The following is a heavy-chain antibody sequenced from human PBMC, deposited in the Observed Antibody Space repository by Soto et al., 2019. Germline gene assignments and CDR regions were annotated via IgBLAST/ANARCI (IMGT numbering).Heavy chain of an antibody. Sequence: GGSLRLSCAASGFTVSSNYMSWVRQAPGKGLEWVSVIYSGGSTYYADSVKGRFTISRDNSKNTLYLQMNSLRAEDTAVYYCAIAAAGTDGRFDYWGQGTLVTVS. D-gene: IGHD6-13*01. J-gene: IGHJ4*02. V-gene: IGHV3-66*01. CDR2: IYSGGST. CDR1: GFTVSSNY. CDR3: AIAAAGTDGRFDY.